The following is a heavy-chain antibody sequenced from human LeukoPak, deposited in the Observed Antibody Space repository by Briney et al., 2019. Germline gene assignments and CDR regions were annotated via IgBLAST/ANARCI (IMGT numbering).Heavy chain of an antibody. CDR1: GGSISSSVYY. Sequence: SGTLSLTCTVSGGSISSSVYYWAWIRQPPGKGLEWIGEIYHSGSTNYNPSLKSRVTISVDKPKNQFSLNLNSVTAADTAVYYCASRVGAPLDYWGQGTLVTASS. J-gene: IGHJ4*02. D-gene: IGHD1-26*01. V-gene: IGHV4-39*07. CDR2: IYHSGST. CDR3: ASRVGAPLDY.